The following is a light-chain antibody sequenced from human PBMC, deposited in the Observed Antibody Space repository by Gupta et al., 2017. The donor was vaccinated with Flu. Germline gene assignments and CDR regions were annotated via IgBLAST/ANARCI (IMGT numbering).Light chain of an antibody. CDR1: NIGSKN. Sequence: ALGQTARITGGGNNIGSKNVHWYQQKPGQAPVLVIYRDSNRPSGIPERFSGSNSGNTATLTISRAQAGDEADYYCQVWDSSTRVFGGGTKLTVL. J-gene: IGLJ3*02. CDR3: QVWDSSTRV. V-gene: IGLV3-9*01. CDR2: RDS.